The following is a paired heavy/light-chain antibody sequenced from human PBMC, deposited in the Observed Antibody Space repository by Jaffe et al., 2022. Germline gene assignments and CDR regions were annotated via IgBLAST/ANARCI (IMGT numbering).Heavy chain of an antibody. J-gene: IGHJ5*02. CDR1: GFTFSSYW. D-gene: IGHD2-15*01. CDR2: IKQDGSEK. V-gene: IGHV3-7*01. Sequence: EVQLVESGGGLVQPGGSLRLSCAASGFTFSSYWMSWVRQAPGKGLEWVANIKQDGSEKYYVDSVKGRFTISRDNAKNSLYLQMNSLRAEDTAVYYCARDFPIYCSGGSCYSKWFDPWGQGTLVTVSS. CDR3: ARDFPIYCSGGSCYSKWFDP.
Light chain of an antibody. V-gene: IGKV3-11*01. CDR3: QQRSNWPRVMYT. CDR2: DAS. J-gene: IGKJ2*01. CDR1: QSVSSY. Sequence: EIVLTQSPATLSLSPGERATLSCRASQSVSSYLAWYQQKPGQAPRLLIYDASNRATGIPARFSGSGSGTDFTLTISSLEPEDFAVYYCQQRSNWPRVMYTFGQGTKLEIK.